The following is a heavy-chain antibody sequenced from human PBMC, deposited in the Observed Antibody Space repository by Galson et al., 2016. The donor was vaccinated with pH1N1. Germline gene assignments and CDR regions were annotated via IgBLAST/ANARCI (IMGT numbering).Heavy chain of an antibody. CDR3: ARAVFYDVDLLDYYFDY. D-gene: IGHD2/OR15-2a*01. CDR1: IFTFSSYA. J-gene: IGHJ4*02. CDR2: ISNDGSKK. Sequence: SLRLSCAASIFTFSSYALHWVRQAPGKGLEWVAVISNDGSKKYYTDSVKGRFSVSRDNSKNTLYLQMNSLRGDDTAVYYCARAVFYDVDLLDYYFDYWGQGTLVTVSS. V-gene: IGHV3-30*04.